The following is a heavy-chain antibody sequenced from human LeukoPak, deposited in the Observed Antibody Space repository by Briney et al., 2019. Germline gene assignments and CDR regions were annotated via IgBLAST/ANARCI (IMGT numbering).Heavy chain of an antibody. CDR2: INHSGST. CDR1: GGSFSGYY. D-gene: IGHD5-18*01. V-gene: IGHV4-34*01. CDR3: ARRSGYSYVDY. Sequence: PSETLSLTCAVYGGSFSGYYWSWIRQPPREELEWIGEINHSGSTNYNPSLKSRVTISVDTSKNQFSLKLSSVTAADTAVYYCARRSGYSYVDYWGQGTLVTVFS. J-gene: IGHJ4*02.